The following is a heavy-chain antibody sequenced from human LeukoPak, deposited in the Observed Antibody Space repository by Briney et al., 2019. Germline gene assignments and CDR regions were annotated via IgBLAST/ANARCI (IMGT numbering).Heavy chain of an antibody. CDR2: INHSGST. V-gene: IGHV4-34*01. CDR1: GGSFSGYY. Sequence: NPSETLSLTCAVYGGSFSGYYWSWIRQPPGKGLEWIGEINHSGSTNYNPSLKSRVTISVDTSKNQFSLKLSSVTAADTAVYYCARVDIAARRGVPYYFDYWGQGTLVTVSS. CDR3: ARVDIAARRGVPYYFDY. J-gene: IGHJ4*02. D-gene: IGHD6-6*01.